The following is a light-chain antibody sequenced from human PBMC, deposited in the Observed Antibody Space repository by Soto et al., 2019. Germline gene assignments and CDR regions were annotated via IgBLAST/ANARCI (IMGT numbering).Light chain of an antibody. Sequence: DIQMTQSPSSLSASVGDRATITCRASQSIRTHLNWYQQKAGKAPKLLINAASSLQSGVPSRFSGSGSGTDFTLTISSVRPEDFATYYCQQTYSAMHTFGQGTKLEI. CDR3: QQTYSAMHT. CDR1: QSIRTH. J-gene: IGKJ2*01. CDR2: AAS. V-gene: IGKV1-39*01.